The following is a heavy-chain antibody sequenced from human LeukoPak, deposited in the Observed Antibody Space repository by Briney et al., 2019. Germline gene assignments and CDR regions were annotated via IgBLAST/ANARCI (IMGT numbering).Heavy chain of an antibody. CDR2: INTDGSST. CDR3: AKDGVAAAFWYFDL. CDR1: GFTFSSYW. J-gene: IGHJ2*01. Sequence: GGSLRLSCAASGFTFSSYWMHWVRQAPGKGLVWVSRINTDGSSTSYADSVKGRFTISRDNAKNTLYLQMNSLRAEDTAVYYCAKDGVAAAFWYFDLWGRGTLVTVSS. D-gene: IGHD6-13*01. V-gene: IGHV3-74*01.